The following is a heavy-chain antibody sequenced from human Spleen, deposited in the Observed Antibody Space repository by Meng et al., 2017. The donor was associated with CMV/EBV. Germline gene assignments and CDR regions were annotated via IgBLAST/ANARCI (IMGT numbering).Heavy chain of an antibody. CDR1: FSGST. CDR2: IRSKALNHAT. CDR3: TRHGRYSNGSGTYENH. V-gene: IGHV3-73*01. Sequence: FSGSTMDGVRQASGKGLEWVGRIRSKALNHATIYAESLKGRFSISRDDSKNTTYLQINSLKIEDTAVYYCTRHGRYSNGSGTYENHWGQGTLVTVSS. J-gene: IGHJ5*02. D-gene: IGHD3-10*01.